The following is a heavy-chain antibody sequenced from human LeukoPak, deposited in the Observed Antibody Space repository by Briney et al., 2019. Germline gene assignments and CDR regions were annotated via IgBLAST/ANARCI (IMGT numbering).Heavy chain of an antibody. J-gene: IGHJ4*02. Sequence: SETLSLTCTASGGSISSSSYYWGWIRQPPGKGLEWIGSIYYSGSTYYNPSLKSRVTISVDTSKNQFSLKLSSVTAADTAVYYCATIAAAGFYFDHWGQGTLVTVSS. CDR2: IYYSGST. CDR3: ATIAAAGFYFDH. D-gene: IGHD6-13*01. V-gene: IGHV4-39*07. CDR1: GGSISSSSYY.